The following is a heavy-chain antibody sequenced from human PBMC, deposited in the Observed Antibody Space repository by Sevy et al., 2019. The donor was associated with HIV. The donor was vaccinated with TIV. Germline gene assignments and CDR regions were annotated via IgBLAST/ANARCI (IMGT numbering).Heavy chain of an antibody. J-gene: IGHJ4*02. D-gene: IGHD3-16*01. Sequence: GGSLRLSCAASGFTFSFYAMTWVRQAPGKGLEWVAVISYDGRNYKYNVDSVKGRFTISRDNSKNTLFLQMNSLRAEDSAIYYCARDRGEILHSAFDYWGQGTLVTVSS. CDR2: ISYDGRNYK. CDR3: ARDRGEILHSAFDY. CDR1: GFTFSFYA. V-gene: IGHV3-30*03.